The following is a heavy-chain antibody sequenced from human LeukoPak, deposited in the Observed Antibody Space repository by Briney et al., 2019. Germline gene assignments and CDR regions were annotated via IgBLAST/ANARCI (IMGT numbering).Heavy chain of an antibody. V-gene: IGHV3-23*01. Sequence: GGSLSLSCAASGFTFNSFAMTWARQAPGKGLEWVAVISGSGETTYYADSVKGRFTISRDNSKNALYLDMSSLRAEDTAIYFCAKQSAGSSTWYSLHFDRWGEGTRVTVSS. J-gene: IGHJ4*02. D-gene: IGHD6-13*01. CDR3: AKQSAGSSTWYSLHFDR. CDR2: ISGSGETT. CDR1: GFTFNSFA.